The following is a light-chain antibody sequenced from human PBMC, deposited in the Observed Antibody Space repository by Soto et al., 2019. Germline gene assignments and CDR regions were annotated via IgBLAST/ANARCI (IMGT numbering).Light chain of an antibody. Sequence: ELVLMQSPVTLSLSPAESATLSFRARGTLSRTYLAWYQQKPGQATRLLISGASTGATGIPARFSGSPSGTEFTLTISSLQSEDCALYYCQQYHTWPLTFGGGTKAYIK. CDR3: QQYHTWPLT. CDR1: GTLSRT. CDR2: GAS. V-gene: IGKV3-15*01. J-gene: IGKJ4*01.